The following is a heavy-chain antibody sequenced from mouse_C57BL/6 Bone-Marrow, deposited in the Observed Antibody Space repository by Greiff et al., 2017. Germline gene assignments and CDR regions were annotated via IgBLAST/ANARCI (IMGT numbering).Heavy chain of an antibody. CDR3: AREGWLPSWVAY. Sequence: ESGPGLVKPSQSLSLTCSVTGYSITSGYYWNWIRQFPGNKLEWMGYISYDGSNNYNPSLKNRISITRDTSKNQFFLKLNSVTTEDTATYYCAREGWLPSWVAYWGQGTLGTVSA. CDR1: GYSITSGYY. V-gene: IGHV3-6*01. CDR2: ISYDGSN. J-gene: IGHJ3*01. D-gene: IGHD2-2*01.